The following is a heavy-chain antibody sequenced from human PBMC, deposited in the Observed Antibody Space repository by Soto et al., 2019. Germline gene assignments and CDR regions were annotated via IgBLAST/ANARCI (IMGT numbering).Heavy chain of an antibody. D-gene: IGHD3-22*01. Sequence: QVQLVESGGGVVQPGRSLRLSCAASGFTFSSYAMHWVRQAPGKGLEWVAVISYDGSNKYYADSVKGRFTISRDNSKNTLYLQMNSLRAEDTAVYYCAREKDYYDSSGSFDYWGQGTLVTVSS. CDR1: GFTFSSYA. CDR3: AREKDYYDSSGSFDY. CDR2: ISYDGSNK. J-gene: IGHJ4*02. V-gene: IGHV3-30-3*01.